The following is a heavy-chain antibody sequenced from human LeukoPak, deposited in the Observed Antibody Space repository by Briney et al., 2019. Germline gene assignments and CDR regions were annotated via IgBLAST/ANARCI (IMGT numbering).Heavy chain of an antibody. D-gene: IGHD4-17*01. CDR1: GYTFTNYF. Sequence: GASVKVSCKASGYTFTNYFLHWLRQAPGQGLEWMGWINSNSGGTHYAQKFQGRVTMTRDTSINTAYMELSRLRSDDTAVYYCAGDSFGHDNGFDYWGQGTLVTVSS. V-gene: IGHV1-2*02. J-gene: IGHJ4*02. CDR3: AGDSFGHDNGFDY. CDR2: INSNSGGT.